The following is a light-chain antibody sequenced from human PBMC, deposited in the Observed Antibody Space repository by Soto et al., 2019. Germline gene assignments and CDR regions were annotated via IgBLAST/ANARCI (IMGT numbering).Light chain of an antibody. CDR2: GAS. J-gene: IGKJ5*01. CDR3: QQYNDWPPIT. V-gene: IGKV3-20*01. Sequence: EIVWTQSPGTLSLSPEGRATLSCRASQSVSSSYLAWYQQKPGQAPRLLIYGASSRATDIQDRFSGSGSGTEFTLTISSLQSEDFAVYYCQQYNDWPPITFGQGTLLEI. CDR1: QSVSSSY.